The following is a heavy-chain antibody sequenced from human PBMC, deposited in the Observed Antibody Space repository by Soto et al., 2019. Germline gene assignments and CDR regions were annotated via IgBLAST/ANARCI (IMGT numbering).Heavy chain of an antibody. CDR1: GGSITSGSSYS. D-gene: IGHD3-10*01. Sequence: SETPSLTCAVSGGSITSGSSYSCSWIRQPPGKGLEWIGSISHTGSTSYNPSLKSRLTMSVDKSKNQFSLRLSSVTAADMAVYYCARAVAPYFGTWFDPWGQVILVTV. CDR3: ARAVAPYFGTWFDP. J-gene: IGHJ5*02. CDR2: ISHTGST. V-gene: IGHV4-30-2*01.